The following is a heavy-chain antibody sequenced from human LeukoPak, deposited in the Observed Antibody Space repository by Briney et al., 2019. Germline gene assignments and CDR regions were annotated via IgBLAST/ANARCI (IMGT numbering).Heavy chain of an antibody. CDR3: ARDQNYYGSGSYYRDFDY. J-gene: IGHJ4*02. Sequence: PGGSLRLSCAASGFTFDDYGMSWVRQAPGKGLEWVSGINWNGGSTGYADSVKGRFTISRDNAKNSLYLQMNSPRAEDTALYYCARDQNYYGSGSYYRDFDYWGQGTLVTVSS. CDR2: INWNGGST. CDR1: GFTFDDYG. D-gene: IGHD3-10*01. V-gene: IGHV3-20*04.